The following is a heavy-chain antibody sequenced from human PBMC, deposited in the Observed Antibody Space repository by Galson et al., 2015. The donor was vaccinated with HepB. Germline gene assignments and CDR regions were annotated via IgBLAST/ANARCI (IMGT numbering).Heavy chain of an antibody. CDR2: INAGNGNT. CDR1: GYTFTSYA. V-gene: IGHV1-3*01. CDR3: ARDLMYYDFWSGISHFDY. Sequence: SVKVSCKASGYTFTSYAMHWVRQAPGQRLEWMGWINAGNGNTKYSKKFQGRVTITRDTSASTAYMELSSLRSEDTAVYYCARDLMYYDFWSGISHFDYWGQGTLVTVSS. J-gene: IGHJ4*02. D-gene: IGHD3-3*01.